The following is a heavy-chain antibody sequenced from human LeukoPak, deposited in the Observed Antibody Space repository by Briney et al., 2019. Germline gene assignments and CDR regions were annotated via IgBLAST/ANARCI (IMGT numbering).Heavy chain of an antibody. Sequence: GGSLRLSCAASGFTFTTYAMSWVRQAPGKGLEWVSTISGSGDSTYYADSVKGRFTISRENSKNTLYLQMNSLRAEDTAVYYCAKEIYCIGDCLTDDPWGQGTLVTVSS. J-gene: IGHJ5*02. V-gene: IGHV3-23*01. CDR3: AKEIYCIGDCLTDDP. CDR2: ISGSGDST. CDR1: GFTFTTYA. D-gene: IGHD2-21*02.